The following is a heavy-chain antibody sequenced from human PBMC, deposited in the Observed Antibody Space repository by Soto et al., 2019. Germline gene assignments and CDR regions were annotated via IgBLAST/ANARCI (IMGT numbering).Heavy chain of an antibody. CDR1: GFTFSSYA. D-gene: IGHD5-12*01. CDR2: ISGSGGST. V-gene: IGHV3-23*01. Sequence: EVQLLESGGGLVQPGGSLRLSCAASGFTFSSYAMSWVRQAPGKGLEWVSAISGSGGSTFYADSVKGRFTISRDTSKNPLFLQMNGLRAEDTAVYYCAKVGGRGYDWFDSWGQGTLVTVSS. CDR3: AKVGGRGYDWFDS. J-gene: IGHJ5*01.